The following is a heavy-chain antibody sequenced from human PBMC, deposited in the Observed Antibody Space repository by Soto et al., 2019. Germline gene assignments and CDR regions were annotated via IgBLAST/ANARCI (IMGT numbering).Heavy chain of an antibody. CDR2: ISYDGSNK. V-gene: IGHV3-30-3*01. J-gene: IGHJ4*02. Sequence: HPGGSLRLSCAASGFTFSTYAMHWVRQAPGKGLEWVAVISYDGSNKYYADSVQGRFTISRDNSKNTLYLQMNSLRAEDTAVYYCATCEQQLVSDPYCFDDWGQGPPVTVPS. CDR1: GFTFSTYA. CDR3: ATCEQQLVSDPYCFDD. D-gene: IGHD6-13*01.